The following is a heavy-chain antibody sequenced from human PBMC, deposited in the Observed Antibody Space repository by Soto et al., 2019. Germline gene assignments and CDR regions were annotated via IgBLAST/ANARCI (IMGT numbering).Heavy chain of an antibody. D-gene: IGHD6-13*01. Sequence: QPGGSLRLSCAASGFTLSSYGMHWVRQAPGKGLEWVAVIWYDGSNKYYADSVKGRFTISIDNSKNTLYLLMNSLRAEDTAVYYCAREGVLGYSSSWYPYYWFDPWGQGTLVTVSS. J-gene: IGHJ5*02. V-gene: IGHV3-33*01. CDR2: IWYDGSNK. CDR1: GFTLSSYG. CDR3: AREGVLGYSSSWYPYYWFDP.